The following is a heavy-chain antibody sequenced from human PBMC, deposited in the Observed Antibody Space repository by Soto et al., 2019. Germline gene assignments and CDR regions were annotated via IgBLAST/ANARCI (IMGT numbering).Heavy chain of an antibody. CDR3: ARDPYDRPYGMDV. Sequence: EIQLLESGGGLVQPGGSLRLSCATSGFTFSDHAMHWVRQAPGEGLEWVSGIRGDLVTTPYADSVKGRFTISRDNAKNSLYLQMNSLRAEDTAVYYCARDPYDRPYGMDVWGQGTTVTVSS. J-gene: IGHJ6*02. D-gene: IGHD3-22*01. CDR2: IRGDLVTT. V-gene: IGHV3-23*01. CDR1: GFTFSDHA.